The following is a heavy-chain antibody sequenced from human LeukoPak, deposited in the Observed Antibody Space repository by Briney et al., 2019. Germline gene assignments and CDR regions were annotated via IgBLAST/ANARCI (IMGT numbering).Heavy chain of an antibody. CDR1: GFTFRSYS. Sequence: GGSLRLSCADSGFTFRSYSMSWVRQAPGKGLEWVSTISGGGGTTYYADSVKGRFTISRDNSKNTMYLQMNSLTAEDTAVYYCAKDRLRYFDYWGQGTLVTVSS. CDR3: AKDRLRYFDY. CDR2: ISGGGGTT. J-gene: IGHJ4*02. V-gene: IGHV3-23*01. D-gene: IGHD3-16*01.